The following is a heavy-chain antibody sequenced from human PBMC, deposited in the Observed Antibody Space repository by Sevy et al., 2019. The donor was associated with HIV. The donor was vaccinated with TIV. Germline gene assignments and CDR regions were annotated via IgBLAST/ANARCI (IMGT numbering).Heavy chain of an antibody. D-gene: IGHD3-16*01. CDR1: GFIFTNYP. CDR2: ISHDGTYK. Sequence: GGSLRLSCAAFGFIFTNYPIHWVRQAPGKGLEWVAVISHDGTYKYYADPVKGRFTISRDNPKNTIYLQMSSLRKEDTAVYYCARGPIQLGAFDVWGQGTKVTVSS. CDR3: ARGPIQLGAFDV. J-gene: IGHJ3*01. V-gene: IGHV3-30*04.